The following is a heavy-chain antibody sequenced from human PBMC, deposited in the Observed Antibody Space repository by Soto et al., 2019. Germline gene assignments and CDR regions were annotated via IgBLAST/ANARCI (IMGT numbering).Heavy chain of an antibody. V-gene: IGHV1-2*04. J-gene: IGHJ3*02. D-gene: IGHD3-16*02. Sequence: VKVSCKASGYTFTSYYMHWVRQAPGQGLEWMGWINPNSGGTNYAQKFQGWVTMTRDASISTAYMELSRLRSDDTAAYYCALLRLGELSPDAFDIWGQGTMVTVSS. CDR2: INPNSGGT. CDR3: ALLRLGELSPDAFDI. CDR1: GYTFTSYY.